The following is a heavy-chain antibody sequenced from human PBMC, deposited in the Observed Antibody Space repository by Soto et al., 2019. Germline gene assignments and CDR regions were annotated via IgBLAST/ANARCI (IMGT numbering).Heavy chain of an antibody. V-gene: IGHV1-18*04. CDR1: GYTFTSYG. D-gene: IGHD6-6*01. J-gene: IGHJ6*02. CDR3: AREDGSSSFYYYYGMDV. CDR2: ISDYNGNT. Sequence: DSVKVSCKASGYTFTSYGISWVRHAPGQGLEWMGWISDYNGNTNYAQRLQGRVTMTTDTSTSTAYMELRSLRSDDTAVYYCAREDGSSSFYYYYGMDVWGQGTTVTVSS.